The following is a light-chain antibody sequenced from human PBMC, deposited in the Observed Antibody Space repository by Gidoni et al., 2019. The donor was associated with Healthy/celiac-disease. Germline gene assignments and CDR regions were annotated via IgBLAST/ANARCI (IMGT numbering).Light chain of an antibody. CDR1: QRVSSY. V-gene: IGKV3-11*01. CDR2: EAS. CDR3: QQRSNWPPMYT. Sequence: EIVLTQSPATLSMSPGERATLSCRASQRVSSYLACYQQKPGQAPRLLIYEASNRATGIPARFSGSGSGTDFTLTISSLEPEDFAVYYCQQRSNWPPMYTFGQXTKLEIK. J-gene: IGKJ2*01.